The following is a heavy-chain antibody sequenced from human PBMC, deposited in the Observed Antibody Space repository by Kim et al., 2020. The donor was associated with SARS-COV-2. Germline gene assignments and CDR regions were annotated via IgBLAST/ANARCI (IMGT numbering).Heavy chain of an antibody. Sequence: ASVKVSCKASGYTFTGYYMHWVRQAPGQGLEWMGWINPNSGGTNYAQKFQGRVTMTRDTSISTAYMELSRLRSDDTAVYYCAREYRVYSSSSGYYYYGMDVWGQGTTVTVSS. CDR2: INPNSGGT. D-gene: IGHD6-6*01. CDR3: AREYRVYSSSSGYYYYGMDV. CDR1: GYTFTGYY. V-gene: IGHV1-2*02. J-gene: IGHJ6*02.